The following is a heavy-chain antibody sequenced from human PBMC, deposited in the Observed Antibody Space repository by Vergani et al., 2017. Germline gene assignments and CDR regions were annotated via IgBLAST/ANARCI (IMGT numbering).Heavy chain of an antibody. CDR1: GFTFSSYE. J-gene: IGHJ4*02. Sequence: EVQLVESGGGLVQPGGSLRLSCAASGFTFSSYEMNWVRQAPGKGLEWVSYISSSGSTIYYADSVKGRFTISRDNAKNSLYLQMNSLRAEDTAVYYCARDPDSGSFGYFDYWGQGTLVTVSS. CDR3: ARDPDSGSFGYFDY. D-gene: IGHD1-26*01. CDR2: ISSSGSTI. V-gene: IGHV3-48*03.